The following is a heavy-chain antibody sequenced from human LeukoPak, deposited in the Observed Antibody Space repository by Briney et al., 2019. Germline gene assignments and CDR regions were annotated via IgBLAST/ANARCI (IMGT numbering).Heavy chain of an antibody. V-gene: IGHV3-21*04. CDR3: ARETTVVCFDY. D-gene: IGHD4-23*01. J-gene: IGHJ4*02. CDR1: GFTFSSYS. CDR2: ISSSSSYI. Sequence: GGSLRLSCAASGFTFSSYSMNWVRQAPGKGLEWVSSISSSSSYIYSADSVKGRFTISRDNAKNSLYLQMNSLRAEDTAVYYCARETTVVCFDYWGQGTLVTVSS.